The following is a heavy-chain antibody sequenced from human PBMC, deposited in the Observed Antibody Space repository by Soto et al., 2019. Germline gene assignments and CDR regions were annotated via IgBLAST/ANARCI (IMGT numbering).Heavy chain of an antibody. V-gene: IGHV2-5*02. D-gene: IGHD3-22*01. CDR1: GFSLSTSGVG. CDR2: IYWDDDK. J-gene: IGHJ4*02. Sequence: QITLKESGPTLVKPTQTLTLTCTFSGFSLSTSGVGVGWIRQPPGKALEWLALIYWDDDKRYSPSLKSRLTITKDTSNNQVVLTMTNMDPVDTATYYCAHASYYYDSSGYYYGFDYWGQGTLVTVSS. CDR3: AHASYYYDSSGYYYGFDY.